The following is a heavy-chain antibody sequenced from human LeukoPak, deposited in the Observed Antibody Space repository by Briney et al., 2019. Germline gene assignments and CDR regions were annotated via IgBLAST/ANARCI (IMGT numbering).Heavy chain of an antibody. CDR3: ARGAHRIAVARRLDY. CDR1: GFTFSSYG. Sequence: PGGSLRLSCAASGFTFSSYGMQWVRQAPGKGLERVAVIWYNGSNKYYADSVKGRFTISRDNSKNTLYLQMNSLRAEDTAVYYCARGAHRIAVARRLDYWGQGTLVTVSS. D-gene: IGHD6-19*01. CDR2: IWYNGSNK. V-gene: IGHV3-33*01. J-gene: IGHJ4*02.